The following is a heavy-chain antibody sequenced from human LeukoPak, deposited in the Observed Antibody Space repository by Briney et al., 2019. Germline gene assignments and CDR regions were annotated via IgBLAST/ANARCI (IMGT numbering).Heavy chain of an antibody. CDR3: AKGVGIEGAGHFDP. V-gene: IGHV3-23*01. CDR2: ISGSGYST. J-gene: IGHJ5*02. Sequence: GGSLRLSCAASGFTFSSYAMTWVRQAPGKGLEWVSSISGSGYSTYYADSVKGRFTISRDNSKNTLYLQMNSLRGEDTAVYYCAKGVGIEGAGHFDPWGQGTVVTVPS. D-gene: IGHD6-13*01. CDR1: GFTFSSYA.